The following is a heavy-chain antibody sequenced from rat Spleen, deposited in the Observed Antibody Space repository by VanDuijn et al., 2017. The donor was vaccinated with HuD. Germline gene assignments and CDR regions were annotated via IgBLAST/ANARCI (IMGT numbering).Heavy chain of an antibody. V-gene: IGHV5-29*01. Sequence: EVQLVESDGGLVQPGRSLKLSCAASGFTFSDYYMAWVRQAPTKGLEWVASISYGDSFGHSSTYYRDSVKGRFTISRDNAKSSLYLQMNSLKSEDTATYYCARHGGYYYVMDAWGQGASVTVSS. J-gene: IGHJ4*01. CDR2: ISYGDSFGHSST. D-gene: IGHD1-11*01. CDR1: GFTFSDYY. CDR3: ARHGGYYYVMDA.